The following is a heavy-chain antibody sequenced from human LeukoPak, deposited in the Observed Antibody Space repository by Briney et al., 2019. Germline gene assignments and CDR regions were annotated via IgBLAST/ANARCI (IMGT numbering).Heavy chain of an antibody. CDR1: GFTFSSYG. D-gene: IGHD6-6*01. J-gene: IGHJ4*02. V-gene: IGHV3-30*18. Sequence: PGRSLTLSCAASGFTFSSYGMHWVRQAPGKGLEWVAVISFDGNNKYYADSVKGRFTISRDNSKNTLYLQINSLRAEDTAVYYCAKWDSSSSYYFDYWGQGTRVTVSS. CDR2: ISFDGNNK. CDR3: AKWDSSSSYYFDY.